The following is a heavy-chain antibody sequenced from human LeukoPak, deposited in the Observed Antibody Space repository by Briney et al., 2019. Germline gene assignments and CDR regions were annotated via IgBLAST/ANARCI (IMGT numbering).Heavy chain of an antibody. CDR3: ARLTT. D-gene: IGHD3-9*01. J-gene: IGHJ5*02. V-gene: IGHV3-66*01. CDR2: IYSGGGT. Sequence: GGSLRLSCAASGFTFSSYAMSWVRQAPGKGLEWVSLIYSGGGTYYADSVKGRFTISRDNFNNTMYLQMNSLRAEDTAVYYCARLTTWGQGTLVTVSS. CDR1: GFTFSSYA.